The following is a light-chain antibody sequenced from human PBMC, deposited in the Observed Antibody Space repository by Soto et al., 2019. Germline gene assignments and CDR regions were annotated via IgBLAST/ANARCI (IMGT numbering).Light chain of an antibody. Sequence: QSVLTQPASVSGSPGQSITISCTGTSSDVGGYNYVSWYQHHPGKAPKLMIHDVTDRPSGISNRFSGSKSGNTASLTISGLQAEDEADYYCTSYRSDTTYVFGTGTKLTVL. V-gene: IGLV2-14*01. CDR2: DVT. CDR1: SSDVGGYNY. J-gene: IGLJ1*01. CDR3: TSYRSDTTYV.